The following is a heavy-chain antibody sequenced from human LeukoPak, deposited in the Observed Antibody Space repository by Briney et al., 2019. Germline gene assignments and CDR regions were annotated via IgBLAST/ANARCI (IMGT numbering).Heavy chain of an antibody. D-gene: IGHD4-17*01. CDR1: GGTFSSYA. J-gene: IGHJ3*02. CDR2: IIPIFGTA. V-gene: IGHV1-69*13. Sequence: SVKVSCKASGGTFSSYAISWVRQAPGQGLEWMGGIIPIFGTANYAQKFQGRVTITADESTSTAYMELSSLRSEDTAVYYCARDEVTTGAFDIWGQGTMVTVSS. CDR3: ARDEVTTGAFDI.